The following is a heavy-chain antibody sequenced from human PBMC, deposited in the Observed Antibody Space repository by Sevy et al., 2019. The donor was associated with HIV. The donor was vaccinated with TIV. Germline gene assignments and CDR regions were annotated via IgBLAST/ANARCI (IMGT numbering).Heavy chain of an antibody. J-gene: IGHJ1*01. D-gene: IGHD2-21*01. CDR1: GLILRDSA. Sequence: TLRLSCTASGLILRDSAMHWVRQTPGKGLEWVSGMTMYSGSEDYADFVKGRFTISRDNAKNSLNLQMDILTLEDTALYYCVIEIESGGANFWGQGTLVTVSS. CDR2: MTMYSGSE. CDR3: VIEIESGGANF. V-gene: IGHV3-9*01.